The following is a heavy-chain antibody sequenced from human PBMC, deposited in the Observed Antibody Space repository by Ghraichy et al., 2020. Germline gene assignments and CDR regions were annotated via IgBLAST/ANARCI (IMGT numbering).Heavy chain of an antibody. Sequence: SETLSLTCAVYGGSFSGYYWSWIRQPPGKGLEWIGEINHSGSTNYNPSLKSRVTISVDTSKNQFSLKLSSVTAADTAVYYCARGVGEMATIGGFDYWGQGTLVTVSS. V-gene: IGHV4-34*01. CDR2: INHSGST. J-gene: IGHJ4*02. D-gene: IGHD5-24*01. CDR1: GGSFSGYY. CDR3: ARGVGEMATIGGFDY.